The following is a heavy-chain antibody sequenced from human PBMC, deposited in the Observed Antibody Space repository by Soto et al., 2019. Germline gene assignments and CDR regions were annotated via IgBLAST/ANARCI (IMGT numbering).Heavy chain of an antibody. CDR1: GGTFSSYA. V-gene: IGHV1-69*01. CDR3: ARALKMGEMARIFSQFDY. Sequence: QVQLVQSGAEVKKPGSSVKVSCKASGGTFSSYAISWVRQAPGQGLEWMGGIIPIFGTANYAQKFQGRVTITADESTSTVYMELSSLRSEDTAVYYCARALKMGEMARIFSQFDYWGQGTLVTVSS. D-gene: IGHD3-3*02. CDR2: IIPIFGTA. J-gene: IGHJ4*02.